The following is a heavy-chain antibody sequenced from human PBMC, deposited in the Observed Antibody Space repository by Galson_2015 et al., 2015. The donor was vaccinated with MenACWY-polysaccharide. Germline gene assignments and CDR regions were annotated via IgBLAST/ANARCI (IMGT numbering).Heavy chain of an antibody. D-gene: IGHD3-10*01. Sequence: SLRLSCAASGFTFSSYGMHWVRQAPGKGLEWVAVILYDGSNKYSVDSVKGRFTISRDNSKNTLFLQMNSLRTEDTAVYYCAKAAVSGSGSYNYYYYGMDVWGQGTTATVSS. CDR3: AKAAVSGSGSYNYYYYGMDV. V-gene: IGHV3-30*18. J-gene: IGHJ6*02. CDR2: ILYDGSNK. CDR1: GFTFSSYG.